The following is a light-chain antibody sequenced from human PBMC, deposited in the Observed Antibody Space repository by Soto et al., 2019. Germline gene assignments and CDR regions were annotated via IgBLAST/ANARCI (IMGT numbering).Light chain of an antibody. CDR1: SSDVGGYNY. J-gene: IGLJ3*02. CDR2: EVN. CDR3: SSYAGSYFLWV. Sequence: QSALTQPPSASGSPGQSVAISCTGTSSDVGGYNYVSWYQQHPGKAPKLMIYEVNKRPSGVPDRFSGSKSGNTASLTVSGLQAEDEADYYCSSYAGSYFLWVFGGGTKVTVL. V-gene: IGLV2-8*01.